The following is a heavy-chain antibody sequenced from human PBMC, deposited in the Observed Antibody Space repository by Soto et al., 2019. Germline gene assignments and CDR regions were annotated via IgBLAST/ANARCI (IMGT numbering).Heavy chain of an antibody. J-gene: IGHJ4*02. V-gene: IGHV3-15*01. CDR3: ITGKNSGWFEYYFDY. D-gene: IGHD6-19*01. Sequence: EVQLVESGGGLVEPGGSLRLSCAASGFTFSNSWMTWVRQAPGKGLEWVGRIKSNTDGGSTDYAVSVKGRFTISRDDSKNTLYLQMSSLKTEDTAVYYRITGKNSGWFEYYFDYWGLGTLLTVSS. CDR2: IKSNTDGGST. CDR1: GFTFSNSW.